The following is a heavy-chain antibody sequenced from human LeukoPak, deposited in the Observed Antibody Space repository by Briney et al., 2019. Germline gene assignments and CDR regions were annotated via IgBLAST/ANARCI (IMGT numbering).Heavy chain of an antibody. V-gene: IGHV3-74*01. Sequence: PGGSLRLSCAASGFTFSSYWMHWVRQAPGKGLVWVSRINSDGSSTSYADSVKGRFTISRDNAKNTLYLQMNSLRAEDTAVYYCARVVGWRGYSGYDIFDYWGQGTLVTISS. J-gene: IGHJ4*02. CDR2: INSDGSST. CDR1: GFTFSSYW. D-gene: IGHD5-12*01. CDR3: ARVVGWRGYSGYDIFDY.